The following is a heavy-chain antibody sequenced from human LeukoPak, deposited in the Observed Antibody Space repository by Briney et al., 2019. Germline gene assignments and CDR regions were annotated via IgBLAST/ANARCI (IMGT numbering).Heavy chain of an antibody. Sequence: ASVKVSCKASGGTFSSYAISWVRQAPGQGLEWMGGIIPIFGTANYAQKFQGRVTITADESTSTAYMELSSLRSEDTAVYYCARGCSGGSCHIYYYYYGMVAWGQGTTVTVSS. CDR1: GGTFSSYA. CDR2: IIPIFGTA. CDR3: ARGCSGGSCHIYYYYYGMVA. V-gene: IGHV1-69*01. J-gene: IGHJ6*02. D-gene: IGHD2-15*01.